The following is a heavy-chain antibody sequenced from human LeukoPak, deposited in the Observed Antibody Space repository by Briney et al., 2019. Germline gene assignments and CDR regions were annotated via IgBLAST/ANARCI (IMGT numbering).Heavy chain of an antibody. CDR3: AKQLGYCSDGSCYFPY. CDR1: GFTFSSYA. J-gene: IGHJ4*02. V-gene: IGHV3-23*01. D-gene: IGHD2-15*01. CDR2: ISNNGGYT. Sequence: GGSLRLSCAASGFTFSSYAMSWVRQAPGKGLEWVSAISNNGGYTYYADTVQGRFTISRDNSKSTLCLQMNSLRAEDTAVYYCAKQLGYCSDGSCYFPYWGQGTLVTVSS.